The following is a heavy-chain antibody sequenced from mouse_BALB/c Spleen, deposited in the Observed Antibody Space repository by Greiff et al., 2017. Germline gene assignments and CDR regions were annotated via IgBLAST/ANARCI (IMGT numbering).Heavy chain of an antibody. J-gene: IGHJ4*01. CDR2: IDPANGNT. D-gene: IGHD3-2*01. CDR3: ARWDSSGSYYYAMDY. V-gene: IGHV14-3*02. Sequence: EVQEVESGAELVKPGASVKLSCTASGFNIKDTYMHWVQQRPEQGLEWIGRIDPANGNTKYDPKFQGKATITADTSSNTAYLQLSSLTSEDTAVYYCARWDSSGSYYYAMDYWGQGTSVTVSS. CDR1: GFNIKDTY.